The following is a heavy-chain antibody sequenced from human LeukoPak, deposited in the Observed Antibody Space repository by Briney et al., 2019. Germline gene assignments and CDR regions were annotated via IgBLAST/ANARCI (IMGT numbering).Heavy chain of an antibody. CDR3: ARVLRDYYFDF. Sequence: GGSLRLSCAASGFTFSTYSMNWVRQAPGKGLEWISSITASSIYIYHADSVKGRFTVSRDNAKNLLFLQMDSLRAEDTAVYYCARVLRDYYFDFWGQGTLVTVSS. J-gene: IGHJ4*02. V-gene: IGHV3-21*01. CDR2: ITASSIYI. CDR1: GFTFSTYS. D-gene: IGHD2-15*01.